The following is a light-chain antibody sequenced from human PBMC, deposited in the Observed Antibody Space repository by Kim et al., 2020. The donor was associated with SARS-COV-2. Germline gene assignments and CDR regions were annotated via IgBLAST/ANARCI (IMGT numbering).Light chain of an antibody. V-gene: IGKV1-9*01. CDR3: QYLKNYPLT. J-gene: IGKJ5*01. CDR1: QNIDNY. CDR2: AAS. Sequence: ASEGYRSTITCRATQNIDNYVAWYQQKPGKAPNLLISAASTLQSGVPSRFSGSGSGTDFALTINSLQPEDFAAYYCQYLKNYPLTFGQGTRLEIK.